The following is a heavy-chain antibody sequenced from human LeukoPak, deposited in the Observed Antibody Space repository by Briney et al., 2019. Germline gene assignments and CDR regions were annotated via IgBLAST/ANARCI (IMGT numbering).Heavy chain of an antibody. CDR1: GFTFSSYW. D-gene: IGHD3-3*01. CDR3: ARTSWSSRNRLEY. CDR2: INGDERST. Sequence: GGSLRLSCAGTGFTFSSYWIHWVRQAPGKGLGWGLRINGDERSTSYADTVKGRFTISRDNAKNTVYLQMSSLRSEDTAVYYGARTSWSSRNRLEYRGQGALVTVSS. J-gene: IGHJ4*02. V-gene: IGHV3-74*01.